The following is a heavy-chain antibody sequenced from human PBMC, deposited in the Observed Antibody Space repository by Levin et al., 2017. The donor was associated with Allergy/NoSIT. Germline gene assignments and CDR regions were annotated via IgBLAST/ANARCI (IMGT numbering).Heavy chain of an antibody. CDR3: ARGENIHCDP. J-gene: IGHJ5*02. CDR2: INQDGREK. V-gene: IGHV3-7*01. D-gene: IGHD1/OR15-1a*01. CDR1: GFRFSTYW. Sequence: GGSLRLSCAASGFRFSTYWMSWVRQAPGNGLEWVANINQDGREKYYGDSVKGRFSTSEDNAKNSLYLQMNSLRAEDTAIYYCARGENIHCDPWGQGTLVTVSS.